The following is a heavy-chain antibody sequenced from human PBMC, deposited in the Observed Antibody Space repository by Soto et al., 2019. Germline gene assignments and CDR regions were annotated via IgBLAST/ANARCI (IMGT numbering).Heavy chain of an antibody. CDR1: GFTFTDYG. CDR2: ISYDGSNK. Sequence: QVHLVESGGGVVQPGTSLRLSCAASGFTFTDYGMHWVRQAPGKGLEWVAVISYDGSNKYYADSVKGRFTISRDNSKSPLYLQMNRMSGEYTAVYHCAQDYGYSLGGVAIWGPVTTVTV. CDR3: AQDYGYSLGGVAI. J-gene: IGHJ3*01. D-gene: IGHD4-17*01. V-gene: IGHV3-30*18.